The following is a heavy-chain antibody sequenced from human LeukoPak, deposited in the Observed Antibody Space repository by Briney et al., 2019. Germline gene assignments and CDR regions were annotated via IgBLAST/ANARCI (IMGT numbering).Heavy chain of an antibody. Sequence: PSETLSLTCTVSGGSISSGDYYWSWIRQPPGKGLECIGYIYYSGSTYYNPSLKSRVTISVDTSKNQFSLKLSSVTAADTAVYYCARHFGHGIVGDYYYMDVWGKGTTVTVSS. CDR1: GGSISSGDYY. D-gene: IGHD1-26*01. V-gene: IGHV4-30-4*01. J-gene: IGHJ6*03. CDR3: ARHFGHGIVGDYYYMDV. CDR2: IYYSGST.